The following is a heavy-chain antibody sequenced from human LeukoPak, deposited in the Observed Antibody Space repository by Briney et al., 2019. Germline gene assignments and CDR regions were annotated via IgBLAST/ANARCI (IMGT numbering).Heavy chain of an antibody. J-gene: IGHJ6*03. CDR2: ISGSGGST. V-gene: IGHV3-23*01. D-gene: IGHD3-10*01. CDR3: ARGELWFGELAMDV. Sequence: GGTLRLSCAASGFTFSSYGMSWVRQTPGKGLEWVSAISGSGGSTYYADSVKGRFTISRDNSKNTLYLQMNSLRAEDTAVYYCARGELWFGELAMDVWGKGTTVTISS. CDR1: GFTFSSYG.